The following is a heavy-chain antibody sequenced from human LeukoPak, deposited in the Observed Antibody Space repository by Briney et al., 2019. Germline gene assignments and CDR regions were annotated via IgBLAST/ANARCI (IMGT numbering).Heavy chain of an antibody. CDR1: GFTFSSYW. D-gene: IGHD3-3*01. J-gene: IGHJ5*02. CDR3: SHYYDFWSGYSGNWFDP. Sequence: GGSLRLSCAASGFTFSSYWMSWVRQAPGKGLEWVANIKQDGSEKYYVDSVKGRFTISRDNAKNSLHLQMNSLRAEDTAVYYCSHYYDFWSGYSGNWFDPWGQGTLVTVSS. V-gene: IGHV3-7*01. CDR2: IKQDGSEK.